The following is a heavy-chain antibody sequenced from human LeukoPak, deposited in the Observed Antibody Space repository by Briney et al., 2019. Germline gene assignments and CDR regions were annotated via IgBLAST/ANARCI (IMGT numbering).Heavy chain of an antibody. V-gene: IGHV1-24*01. D-gene: IGHD5-12*01. CDR2: FDPEDGET. J-gene: IGHJ4*02. CDR1: GYTLTELS. CDR3: TTRSDGGYGPFDY. Sequence: GASVKVSCKVSGYTLTELSMHWVRQAPGKGLEWMGGFDPEDGETIYAQKFQGRVTMTEDTSTDTAYMDLSSLRSEDTAVYYCTTRSDGGYGPFDYWGQGTLVTVSS.